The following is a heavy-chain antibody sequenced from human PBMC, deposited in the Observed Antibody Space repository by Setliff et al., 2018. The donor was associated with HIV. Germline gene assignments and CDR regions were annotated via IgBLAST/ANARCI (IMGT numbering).Heavy chain of an antibody. CDR3: ARHSDSSGYATDFLDY. D-gene: IGHD3-22*01. CDR1: GFSFLSYG. V-gene: IGHV5-51*01. Sequence: GESLKISCRGSGFSFLSYGIGWVRQMPGKGLEWVGIINPLDSNIIYSPSFQGQVTFSVDQAISTAYLQWRSLKASDTAIYYCARHSDSSGYATDFLDYWGRGTLVTVSS. CDR2: INPLDSNI. J-gene: IGHJ4*02.